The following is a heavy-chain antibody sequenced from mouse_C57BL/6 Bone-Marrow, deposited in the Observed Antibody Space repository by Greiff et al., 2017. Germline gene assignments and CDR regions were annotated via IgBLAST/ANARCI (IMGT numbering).Heavy chain of an antibody. CDR3: ARSKNWDSWFAY. V-gene: IGHV14-4*01. CDR2: IDPENGDT. D-gene: IGHD4-1*01. CDR1: GFNIKDDY. J-gene: IGHJ3*01. Sequence: EVQRVESGAELVRPGASVKLSCTASGFNIKDDYMHWVKQRPEQGLEWIGWIDPENGDTEYASKFQGKATITADKSSSTAYMQLSSLTSEDSAVYFCARSKNWDSWFAYWGQGTLVTVSA.